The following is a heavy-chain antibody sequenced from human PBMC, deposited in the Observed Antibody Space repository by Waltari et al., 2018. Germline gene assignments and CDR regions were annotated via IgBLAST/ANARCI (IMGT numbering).Heavy chain of an antibody. D-gene: IGHD3-22*01. V-gene: IGHV1-69*04. J-gene: IGHJ2*01. Sequence: QVQLVQSGAEVKKPGSSVTVSCKASGGTFSSYAISWVRQAPGQGLEWMGGIIPILGIANYAQKFQGRVTITADESTSTAYMELSSLRSEDTAVYYCARVFRRGGYYYGWYFDLWGRGTLVTVSS. CDR1: GGTFSSYA. CDR2: IIPILGIA. CDR3: ARVFRRGGYYYGWYFDL.